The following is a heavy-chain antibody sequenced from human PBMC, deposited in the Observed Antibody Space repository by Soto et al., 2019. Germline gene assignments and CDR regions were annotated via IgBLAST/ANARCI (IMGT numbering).Heavy chain of an antibody. V-gene: IGHV3-15*01. Sequence: PVGSLRLSCAASGFTFSNAWMSWVRQAPGKGLEWVGRIKSKTNGGTTDYGAPVKGRFSISRDDSKATLYLQMNSLKAEDTAVYYCTTDDPINRNWGQGTQVTVS. CDR2: IKSKTNGGTT. CDR3: TTDDPINRN. CDR1: GFTFSNAW. J-gene: IGHJ4*02.